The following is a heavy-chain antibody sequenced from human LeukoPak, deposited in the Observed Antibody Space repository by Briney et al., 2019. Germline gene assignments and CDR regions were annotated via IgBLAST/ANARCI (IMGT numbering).Heavy chain of an antibody. CDR1: GFTFSSYW. J-gene: IGHJ3*02. V-gene: IGHV3-7*01. D-gene: IGHD1-1*01. Sequence: GGSLRLSCAASGFTFSSYWMSWVRQAPGKGMEWVANIKQDGSEKYYVDSVKGRFTISRDNAKNSLYLQMNSLRAEDTAVYYCARDPTHRRDDAFDIWGQGTMVTVSS. CDR3: ARDPTHRRDDAFDI. CDR2: IKQDGSEK.